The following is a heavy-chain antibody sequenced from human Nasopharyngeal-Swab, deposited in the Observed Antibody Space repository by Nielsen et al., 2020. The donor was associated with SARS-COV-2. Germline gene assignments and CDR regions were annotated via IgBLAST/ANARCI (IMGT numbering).Heavy chain of an antibody. CDR3: ARDWGYYYGSGSYFLPNNWFDP. CDR2: ISAYNGNT. J-gene: IGHJ5*02. Sequence: WVRQAPGQGLEWMGWISAYNGNTNCAQKLQGRVTMTTDTSTSTAYMELRSLRSDDTAVYYCARDWGYYYGSGSYFLPNNWFDPWGQGTLVTVSS. D-gene: IGHD3-10*01. V-gene: IGHV1-18*01.